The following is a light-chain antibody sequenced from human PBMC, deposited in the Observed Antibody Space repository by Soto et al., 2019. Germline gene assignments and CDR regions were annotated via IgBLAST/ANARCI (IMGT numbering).Light chain of an antibody. J-gene: IGKJ2*01. Sequence: DIEMTQSPSTLSASVGDRVTITCRASQSISTWLAWYQQKPGKAPRLLIYDASNLESDVPSRFSGSGSGTQFTLNISSLQPDEFATYYCQQCDSYPYTFGQGTNLEI. CDR3: QQCDSYPYT. CDR1: QSISTW. V-gene: IGKV1-5*01. CDR2: DAS.